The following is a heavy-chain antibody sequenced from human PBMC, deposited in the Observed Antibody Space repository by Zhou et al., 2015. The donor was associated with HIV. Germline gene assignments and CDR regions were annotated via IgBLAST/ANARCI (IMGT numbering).Heavy chain of an antibody. V-gene: IGHV1-69*06. CDR2: IIPIYGTA. CDR3: ARVSYHLTSYYFYAMDV. Sequence: QVQLVQSGAEVKRPGSSVKVSCKTSGGIFSRNAISWVRQAPGQGLEWMGGIIPIYGTANYAQKFQGRVTLTADKSTSTAFMELSSLRSEDTAVYYCARVSYHLTSYYFYAMDVWGQGTTVTVSS. J-gene: IGHJ6*02. CDR1: GGIFSRNA.